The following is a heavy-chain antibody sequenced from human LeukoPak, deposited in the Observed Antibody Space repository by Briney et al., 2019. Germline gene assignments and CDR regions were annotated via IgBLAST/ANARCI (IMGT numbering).Heavy chain of an antibody. V-gene: IGHV5-51*01. J-gene: IGHJ4*02. CDR2: IYPGDSHT. CDR1: GFSFTSSW. D-gene: IGHD6-13*01. Sequence: ESLKISCKGSGFSFTSSWIGWVRQMPGKGLEWMGIIYPGDSHTRYSPSFQGQVTISADMSITTAYLQWSSLKASDTAMYYCARRLIAAGWDYFDYWGQGTLVTVSS. CDR3: ARRLIAAGWDYFDY.